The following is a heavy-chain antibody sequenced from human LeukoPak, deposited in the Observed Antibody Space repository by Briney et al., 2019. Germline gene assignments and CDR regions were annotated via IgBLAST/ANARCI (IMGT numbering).Heavy chain of an antibody. J-gene: IGHJ3*02. V-gene: IGHV3-23*01. CDR1: GFTFRTYA. CDR3: AKGRWGLTINNFDI. CDR2: TSESGGST. D-gene: IGHD3-9*01. Sequence: GGSLRLSCVASGFTFRTYAMSWVRQAPGKGLEWVSVTSESGGSTHYADSVKGRFTIYRDNSKNTLYLQMNSLGGEDTAVYYCAKGRWGLTINNFDIWGQGRMVTVSS.